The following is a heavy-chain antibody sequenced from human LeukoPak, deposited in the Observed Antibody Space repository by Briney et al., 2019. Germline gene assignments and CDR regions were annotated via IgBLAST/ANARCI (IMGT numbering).Heavy chain of an antibody. CDR1: GGSISGYY. J-gene: IGHJ3*02. Sequence: PSETLSLTCTVSGGSISGYYWSWIRQPPGKGLEWIGYISYSGSTNYNPSLKSRVTISVVTSKNQLSLKLSSVTAADTAVYYCARDRERAFDIWGQGTLVTVSS. CDR2: ISYSGST. V-gene: IGHV4-59*01. CDR3: ARDRERAFDI. D-gene: IGHD1-26*01.